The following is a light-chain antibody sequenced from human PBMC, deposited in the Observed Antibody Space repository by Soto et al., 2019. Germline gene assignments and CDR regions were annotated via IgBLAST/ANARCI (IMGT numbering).Light chain of an antibody. Sequence: DIQLTQSPSFLSASVGDRVTITCRASQGISRYLAWYQQKPGKAPILLIYAASTLHRGVPSRFSGSGSGTEFTLTISSLQPEDFGTYYCHQYKSYTPYTIGQGTKVEIK. V-gene: IGKV1-9*01. CDR3: HQYKSYTPYT. CDR2: AAS. J-gene: IGKJ2*01. CDR1: QGISRY.